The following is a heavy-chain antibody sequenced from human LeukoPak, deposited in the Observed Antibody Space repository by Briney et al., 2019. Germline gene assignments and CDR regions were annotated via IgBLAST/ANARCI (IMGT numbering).Heavy chain of an antibody. CDR2: ISGSGGST. J-gene: IGHJ4*02. CDR1: GFTFSSYA. V-gene: IGHV3-23*01. D-gene: IGHD6-19*01. Sequence: GGSLRLSCAASGFTFSSYAMSWVRQAPGKGLGWVSAISGSGGSTYYADSVKGRFTISRDNSKNTLYLQMNSLRAEDTAVYYCATRGWYVPIDYWGQGTLVTVSS. CDR3: ATRGWYVPIDY.